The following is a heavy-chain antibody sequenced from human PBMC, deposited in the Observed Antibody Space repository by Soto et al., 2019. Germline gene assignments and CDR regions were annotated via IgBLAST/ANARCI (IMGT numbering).Heavy chain of an antibody. V-gene: IGHV3-43D*04. D-gene: IGHD3-16*01. Sequence: PGGSLRLSCAASGFTFDDYAMHWVRQAPGKGLEWVSLISWDGGSTYYANSVKGRFTISRDNSKNSLYLQMNSLRAEDTALYYCAKDIGKSPHSLGGMDVWGQGITVTVSS. CDR1: GFTFDDYA. CDR3: AKDIGKSPHSLGGMDV. CDR2: ISWDGGST. J-gene: IGHJ6*02.